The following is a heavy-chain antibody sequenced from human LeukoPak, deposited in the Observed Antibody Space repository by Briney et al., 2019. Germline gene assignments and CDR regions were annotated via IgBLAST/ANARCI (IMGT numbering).Heavy chain of an antibody. CDR3: AKAARLRGVTYYYYMDV. V-gene: IGHV3-23*01. D-gene: IGHD3-10*01. CDR1: GFTFSSFD. J-gene: IGHJ6*03. CDR2: ISGSGGTT. Sequence: PGGSLRLSCGVSGFTFSSFDMSWVHQAPGNGLEWISGISGSGGTTFYEDSVKGRFTISRDNSKNTLYLQMNSLRAEDTAVYYCAKAARLRGVTYYYYMDVWGKGTTVTISS.